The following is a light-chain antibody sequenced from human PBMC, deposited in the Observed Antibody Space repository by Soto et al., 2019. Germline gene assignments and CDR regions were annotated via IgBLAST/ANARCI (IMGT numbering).Light chain of an antibody. CDR2: GAS. CDR1: QSVSSIY. J-gene: IGKJ1*01. Sequence: EIVLTQSPGTLSLSPGERATLSCRASQSVSSIYLAWYQQKPGQAPRLVIYGASNRATGVPDRFSGSGSGTVFSLTISILEAEDFAVYYCQQYGGSWTFGQGTKVEIK. CDR3: QQYGGSWT. V-gene: IGKV3-20*01.